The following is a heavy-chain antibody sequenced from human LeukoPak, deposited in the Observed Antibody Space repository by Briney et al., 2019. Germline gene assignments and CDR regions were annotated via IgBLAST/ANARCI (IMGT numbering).Heavy chain of an antibody. CDR3: ARAKWEYDYSSGWSWFDP. Sequence: GSLRLSCAASGFTFSSYGMHWVRQAPGKGLEWVAVIWYDGSNKYYADSVKGRFTISRDNSKNTLSLQMNSLRAEDTAVYYCARAKWEYDYSSGWSWFDPWGQGTLVTVSS. CDR2: IWYDGSNK. J-gene: IGHJ5*02. D-gene: IGHD6-19*01. CDR1: GFTFSSYG. V-gene: IGHV3-33*01.